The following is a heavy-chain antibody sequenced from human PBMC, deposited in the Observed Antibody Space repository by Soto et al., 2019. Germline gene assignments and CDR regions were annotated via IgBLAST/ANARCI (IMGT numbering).Heavy chain of an antibody. D-gene: IGHD4-4*01. CDR2: IIPIFGTA. Sequence: SVKVSCKASGGTFSSYAISWVRQAPGQGLEWMGGIIPIFGTANYAQKFQGRVTITADESTSTAYMELSSLRSEDTAVYYCASGAGHSNYVAGHFYYYYYGMDVWGQGTTVTVS. CDR1: GGTFSSYA. J-gene: IGHJ6*02. V-gene: IGHV1-69*13. CDR3: ASGAGHSNYVAGHFYYYYYGMDV.